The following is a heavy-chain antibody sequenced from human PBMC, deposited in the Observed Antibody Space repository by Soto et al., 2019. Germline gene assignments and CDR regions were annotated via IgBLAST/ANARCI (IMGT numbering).Heavy chain of an antibody. D-gene: IGHD2-8*01. V-gene: IGHV1-18*01. CDR1: GYTFTSYG. Sequence: ASVKVSCKASGYTFTSYGISWVRQAPGQGLEWMGWISAYNGNTNYAQKLQGRVTVTTDTSTSTAYMELRSLRSDDTAVYYCARQYCTNGVCYSDFDYWGQGTLVTVSS. J-gene: IGHJ4*02. CDR3: ARQYCTNGVCYSDFDY. CDR2: ISAYNGNT.